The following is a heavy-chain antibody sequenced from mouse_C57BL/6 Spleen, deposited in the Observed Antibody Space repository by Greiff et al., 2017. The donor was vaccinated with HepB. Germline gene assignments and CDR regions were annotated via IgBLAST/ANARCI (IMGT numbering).Heavy chain of an antibody. CDR1: GYTFTDYY. J-gene: IGHJ2*01. CDR3: ARGVLRYYFDY. D-gene: IGHD1-1*01. Sequence: VQLQESGAELVRPGASVKLSCKASGYTFTDYYINWVKQRPGQGLEWIARIYPGSGNTYYNEKFKGKATLTAEKSSSTAYMQLSSLTSEDSAVYFCARGVLRYYFDYWGQGTTLTVSS. V-gene: IGHV1-76*01. CDR2: IYPGSGNT.